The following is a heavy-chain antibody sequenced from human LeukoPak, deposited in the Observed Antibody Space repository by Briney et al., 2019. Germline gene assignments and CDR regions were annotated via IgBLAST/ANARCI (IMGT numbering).Heavy chain of an antibody. CDR2: ISGSGGST. J-gene: IGHJ4*02. CDR1: GFTFGSYA. Sequence: GGSLRLSCEASGFTFGSYAMSWVRQAPGKGLEWVSAISGSGGSTYYADSVKGRFTISRDNSKNTLYLQMNSLRAEDTAVYYCAKDSWGTAYLYYFDYWGQGTLVTVSS. D-gene: IGHD2-15*01. V-gene: IGHV3-23*01. CDR3: AKDSWGTAYLYYFDY.